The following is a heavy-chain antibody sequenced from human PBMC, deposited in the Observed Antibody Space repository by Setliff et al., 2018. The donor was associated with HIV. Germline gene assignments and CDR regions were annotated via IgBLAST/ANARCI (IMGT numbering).Heavy chain of an antibody. CDR3: AVDRDYDGGVGY. D-gene: IGHD4-17*01. CDR1: GYTFTSYG. V-gene: IGHV1-18*01. J-gene: IGHJ4*02. Sequence: GASVKVSCKASGYTFTSYGISWVRQAPGQGLEWMGWISAYNGNTNYAQKLQGRVTMTTDTSTSTAYVELMSLRSDDTAVYYCAVDRDYDGGVGYWGEGALVTVSS. CDR2: ISAYNGNT.